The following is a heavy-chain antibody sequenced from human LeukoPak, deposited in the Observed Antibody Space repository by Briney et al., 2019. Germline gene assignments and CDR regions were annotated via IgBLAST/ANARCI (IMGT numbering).Heavy chain of an antibody. CDR1: GFTFSSYE. CDR2: ISSSSSTI. D-gene: IGHD1-26*01. Sequence: GGSLRLSCAASGFTFSSYEMNWVRQAPGKGLEWVSYISSSSSTIYYADSVKGRFTISRDNAKNSLYLQMNSLRAEDTAVYYCARDLIVGATTDDYWGQGTLVTVSS. CDR3: ARDLIVGATTDDY. J-gene: IGHJ4*02. V-gene: IGHV3-48*01.